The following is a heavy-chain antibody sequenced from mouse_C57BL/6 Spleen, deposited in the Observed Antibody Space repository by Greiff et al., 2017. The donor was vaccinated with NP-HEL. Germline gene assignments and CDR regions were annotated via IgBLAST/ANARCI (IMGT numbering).Heavy chain of an antibody. CDR1: GYTFTSYW. CDR2: IDPSDSET. Sequence: VQLQQPGAELVRPGSSVKLSCKASGYTFTSYWMHWVKQRPIQGLEWIGNIDPSDSETHYNQKFKDKATLTVDKSSSTAYMQLSSLTSEDSAVYYCARVDYSNFFFAYWGQGTLVTVSA. J-gene: IGHJ3*01. CDR3: ARVDYSNFFFAY. V-gene: IGHV1-52*01. D-gene: IGHD2-5*01.